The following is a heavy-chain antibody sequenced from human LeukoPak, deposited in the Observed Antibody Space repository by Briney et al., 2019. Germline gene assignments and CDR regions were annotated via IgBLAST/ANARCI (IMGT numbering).Heavy chain of an antibody. CDR1: GFTFNDFA. V-gene: IGHV3-23*01. CDR3: AKGSVAATYKFDC. J-gene: IGHJ4*02. CDR2: ISGSAGST. Sequence: GGSLRLSCAASGFTFNDFAMSWVRQAPGTGLEWVSAISGSAGSTYYADSVKGRFTISRDNSKNTLYLQMDSLGAEDTAVYFCAKGSVAATYKFDCWGQGTLVTVSS. D-gene: IGHD6-19*01.